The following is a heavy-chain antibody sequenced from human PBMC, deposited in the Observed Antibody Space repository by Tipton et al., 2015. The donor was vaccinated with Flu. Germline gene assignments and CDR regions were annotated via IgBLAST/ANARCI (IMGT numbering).Heavy chain of an antibody. CDR1: SGSIGSTNYF. D-gene: IGHD3-10*02. CDR2: IYPSGTT. CDR3: ARLSYYDVDLKNFYFDH. Sequence: TLSLTCTVSSGSIGSTNYFCAWIRQPPGKRLELIGSIYPSGTTYYNPSLKSRVTLSVDTSKSQFSLMLRSVTAADTAIYYCARLSYYDVDLKNFYFDHWGQGVLVTASS. J-gene: IGHJ4*02. V-gene: IGHV4-39*01.